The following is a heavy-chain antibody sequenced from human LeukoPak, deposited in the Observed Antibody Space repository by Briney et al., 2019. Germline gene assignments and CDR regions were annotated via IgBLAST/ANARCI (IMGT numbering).Heavy chain of an antibody. CDR3: AKGSSSWYTGVYDY. V-gene: IGHV3-23*01. Sequence: PGGSLRLSCAASGFTFSSYAMSWVRQAPGKGLEWVSAISGSGGSTYCADSVKGRFTISRDNSKNTLYLQMNSLRAEDTAVYYCAKGSSSWYTGVYDYWGQGTLVTVSS. CDR1: GFTFSSYA. J-gene: IGHJ4*02. CDR2: ISGSGGST. D-gene: IGHD6-13*01.